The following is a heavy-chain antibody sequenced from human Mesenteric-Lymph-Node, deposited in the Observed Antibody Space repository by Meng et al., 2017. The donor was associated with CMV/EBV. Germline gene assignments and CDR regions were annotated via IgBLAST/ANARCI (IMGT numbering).Heavy chain of an antibody. D-gene: IGHD3-10*01. CDR2: IIPIFGTA. J-gene: IGHJ4*02. Sequence: KACGGTFSSYAISWVRQAPGQGLEWMGGIIPIFGTANYAQKFQGRVTITADESTSTAYMELSSLRSEDTAVYYCARGHYYGSGSWYYWGQGTLVTVSS. CDR1: GGTFSSYA. V-gene: IGHV1-69*01. CDR3: ARGHYYGSGSWYY.